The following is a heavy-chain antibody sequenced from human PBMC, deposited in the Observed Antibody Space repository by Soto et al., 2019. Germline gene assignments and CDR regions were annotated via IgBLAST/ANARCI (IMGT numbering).Heavy chain of an antibody. CDR3: ITDPYYYFWSGYHFDY. Sequence: EAHLVQSGGGLVKPGGSLRLSCAASGFSFTKAWMSWVRLTPGKGLEWVGRIKNKTDGGTTDYPAPVRGRFTISRDDSRSTLYLQMNSLKTEDTAVYYCITDPYYYFWSGYHFDYWGQGTLVTVSS. D-gene: IGHD3-3*01. CDR1: GFSFTKAW. J-gene: IGHJ4*02. CDR2: IKNKTDGGTT. V-gene: IGHV3-15*01.